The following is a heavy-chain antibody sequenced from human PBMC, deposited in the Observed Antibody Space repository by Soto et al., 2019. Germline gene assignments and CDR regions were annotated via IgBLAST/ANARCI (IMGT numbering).Heavy chain of an antibody. CDR1: GFTLDDYA. J-gene: IGHJ6*03. Sequence: GGSLRLSCTASGFTLDDYAMHWVRLVPGKGLEWVSGITWNSDRTAYADSVRGRFTISRDNAKNSLDLLMNSLRLEDTALYFCAKGPQQLYGDSYYYYYMDVWGNGTTVTVSS. D-gene: IGHD4-17*01. CDR3: AKGPQQLYGDSYYYYYMDV. V-gene: IGHV3-9*01. CDR2: ITWNSDRT.